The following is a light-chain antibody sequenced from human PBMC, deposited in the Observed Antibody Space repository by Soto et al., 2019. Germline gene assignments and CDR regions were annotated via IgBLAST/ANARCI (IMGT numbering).Light chain of an antibody. J-gene: IGLJ3*02. CDR1: VLAKKY. CDR2: KDT. CDR3: YSAADNNLV. Sequence: SYELTQPSSVSVSPGQTARITCSGDVLAKKYARWFQQKPGQAPVLVIYKDTERPSEIPERFSGFSSGTTVTLTISGAQVEDEADYYCYSAADNNLVFGGGTKVTVL. V-gene: IGLV3-27*01.